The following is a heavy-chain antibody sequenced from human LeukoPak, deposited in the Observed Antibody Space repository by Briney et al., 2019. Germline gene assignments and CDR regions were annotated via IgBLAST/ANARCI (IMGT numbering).Heavy chain of an antibody. CDR3: AREKGYASSGYDY. Sequence: SETLSLTCTVSGGSINSYYWPWIRQPAGKGLEWIGRIYSSGSTNHNPSLKSRVSMSVDTSRNQFSLKLSSVTAADTAVYYCAREKGYASSGYDYWVQGSLVTVSS. CDR1: GGSINSYY. J-gene: IGHJ4*02. V-gene: IGHV4-4*07. CDR2: IYSSGST. D-gene: IGHD3-22*01.